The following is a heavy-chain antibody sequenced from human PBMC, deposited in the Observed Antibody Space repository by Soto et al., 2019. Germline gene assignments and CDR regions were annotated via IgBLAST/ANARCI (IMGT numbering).Heavy chain of an antibody. V-gene: IGHV1-69*13. J-gene: IGHJ4*02. D-gene: IGHD2-21*02. CDR3: ASGVVTATPPFDY. CDR2: IIPIFGTA. Sequence: GASVKVSCKASGGTFSSYAISWVRQAPGQGLEWMGGIIPIFGTANYAQKFQGRVTITADESTSTAYMELSSLRSEDTAVYYCASGVVTATPPFDYWGQGTLVTVSS. CDR1: GGTFSSYA.